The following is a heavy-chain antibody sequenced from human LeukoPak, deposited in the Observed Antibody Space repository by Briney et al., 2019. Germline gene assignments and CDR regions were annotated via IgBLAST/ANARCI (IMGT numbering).Heavy chain of an antibody. Sequence: GGSLRLSCAASGFTFSSYWMHWVRQAPGKGLVWVSRINSDGSSTSYADSVKGRSTISRDNAKNTLYLQMNSLRAEDTAVYYCASLDIVLMVYASKKPDAFDIWGQGTMVTVSS. CDR3: ASLDIVLMVYASKKPDAFDI. CDR1: GFTFSSYW. V-gene: IGHV3-74*01. D-gene: IGHD2-8*01. J-gene: IGHJ3*02. CDR2: INSDGSST.